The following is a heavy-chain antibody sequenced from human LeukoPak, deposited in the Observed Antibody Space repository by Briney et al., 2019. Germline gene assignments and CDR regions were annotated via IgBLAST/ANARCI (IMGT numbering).Heavy chain of an antibody. CDR3: TRDRRPWGSSYYYYGMDV. D-gene: IGHD2-2*01. V-gene: IGHV3-49*04. CDR2: IRSKAYGGTT. CDR1: GFIVSSNY. Sequence: GGSLRLSCAASGFIVSSNYMSWVRQAPGKGLEWVGFIRSKAYGGTTEYAASVKGRFTISRDDSKSIAYLQMNSLKTEDTAVYYCTRDRRPWGSSYYYYGMDVWGQGTTVTVSS. J-gene: IGHJ6*02.